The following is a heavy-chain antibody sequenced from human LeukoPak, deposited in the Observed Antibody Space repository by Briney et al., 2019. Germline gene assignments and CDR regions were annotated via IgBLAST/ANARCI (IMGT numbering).Heavy chain of an antibody. CDR3: ATGYYYGSGRPYYFDY. Sequence: ASVKVSCKVSGYTLTELSLHWVRQAPGKGREWMGGFDPEDGETIYAQKFQGRVTMTEDTSTDTAYMELSSLRSEDTAVYYCATGYYYGSGRPYYFDYWGQGTLVTVSS. CDR1: GYTLTELS. V-gene: IGHV1-24*01. D-gene: IGHD3-10*01. J-gene: IGHJ4*02. CDR2: FDPEDGET.